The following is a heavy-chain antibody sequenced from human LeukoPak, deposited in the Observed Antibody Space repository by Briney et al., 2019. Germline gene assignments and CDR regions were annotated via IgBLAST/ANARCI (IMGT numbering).Heavy chain of an antibody. J-gene: IGHJ4*02. CDR3: ASLYYGDHTSDY. V-gene: IGHV4-34*01. CDR2: INHSGST. D-gene: IGHD4-17*01. Sequence: PSETLSLTCAVYGGSFSGYYWSWIRQPPGKGLEWIGEINHSGSTNYNPSLKSRVTISVDTSKNQFSLKLSSVTAADTAVYYCASLYYGDHTSDYWGQGTLVTVSS. CDR1: GGSFSGYY.